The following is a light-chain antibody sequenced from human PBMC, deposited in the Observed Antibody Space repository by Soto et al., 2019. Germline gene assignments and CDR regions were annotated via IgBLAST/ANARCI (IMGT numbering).Light chain of an antibody. Sequence: EIVMTQSPATLSVSPGERATLSCRASQSVGSNLAWYQQKPGQAPRLLIYGASTRATGIPARFSGSGSGTDFTLTISSLEPEDFAVYYCQQRSNWPRFTFGPGTKVDIK. J-gene: IGKJ3*01. CDR1: QSVGSN. CDR3: QQRSNWPRFT. V-gene: IGKV3-15*01. CDR2: GAS.